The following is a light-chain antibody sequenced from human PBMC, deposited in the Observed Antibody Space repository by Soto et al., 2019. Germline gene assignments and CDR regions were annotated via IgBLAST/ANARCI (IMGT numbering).Light chain of an antibody. CDR1: QSVSNSY. Sequence: EIVLKLSPGTLSLSPGERAALSCMASQSVSNSYLDLSQYKPGQAPRPRIYGASGRATGIPARFSCTGSGSDLALTISSLGPDDFAVYYCQQRSNWPPITFGQGTRLEI. J-gene: IGKJ5*01. CDR3: QQRSNWPPIT. CDR2: GAS. V-gene: IGKV3D-20*02.